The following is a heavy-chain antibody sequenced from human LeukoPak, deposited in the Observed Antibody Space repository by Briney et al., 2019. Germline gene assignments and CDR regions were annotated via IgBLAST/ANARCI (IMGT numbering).Heavy chain of an antibody. Sequence: GESLKISCKGSGYSFTSYWIGWVRQMPGKGLEWMGIIYPGDSDTRYSPSFQGQVTISADKSISTAYLQWSSLKASDTAMYYCARSGGYCGSTSCPENWFDPWGQGTLVTVSS. CDR1: GYSFTSYW. D-gene: IGHD2-2*01. CDR2: IYPGDSDT. J-gene: IGHJ5*02. CDR3: ARSGGYCGSTSCPENWFDP. V-gene: IGHV5-51*01.